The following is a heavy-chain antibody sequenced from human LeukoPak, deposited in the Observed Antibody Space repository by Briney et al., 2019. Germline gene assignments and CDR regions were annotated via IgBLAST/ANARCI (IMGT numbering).Heavy chain of an antibody. Sequence: TGGSLRLSCAASGFTFSTYWMSWVRQAPGKGLEWVANIKEDGGEKNYVDSVKGRFTISRDNARNSLHLQMNSLRADDTAMYYCATYSRSSGWFDPRGQGTLVTVSS. CDR3: ATYSRSSGWFDP. D-gene: IGHD4-11*01. J-gene: IGHJ5*02. CDR2: IKEDGGEK. CDR1: GFTFSTYW. V-gene: IGHV3-7*01.